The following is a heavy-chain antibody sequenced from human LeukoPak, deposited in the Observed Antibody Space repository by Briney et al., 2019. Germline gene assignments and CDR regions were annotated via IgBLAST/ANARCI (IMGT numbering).Heavy chain of an antibody. J-gene: IGHJ4*02. CDR3: AKEGDSGTSAFDY. Sequence: GGSLRLSCAASGFTFRNYIMHWVRQAPGKGLEWVGVAWPNEYRKSYADSVKGRFTISRDSFKNTLYLQMSSLRAEDTAIYYCAKEGDSGTSAFDYWGQGTLVTVSS. V-gene: IGHV3-33*06. CDR2: AWPNEYRK. D-gene: IGHD4/OR15-4a*01. CDR1: GFTFRNYI.